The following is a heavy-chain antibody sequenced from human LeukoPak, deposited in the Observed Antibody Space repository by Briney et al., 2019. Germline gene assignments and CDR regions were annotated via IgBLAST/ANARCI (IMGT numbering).Heavy chain of an antibody. D-gene: IGHD3-22*01. V-gene: IGHV4-31*03. CDR2: IYYSGST. CDR1: GGSISSGGYY. CDR3: AREGGYYYDSSGYLGGDY. J-gene: IGHJ4*02. Sequence: PSQTLSLTCTVSGGSISSGGYYWSWIRQPPGKGLEWIGYIYYSGSTYYNPSLKSRVTISVDTSKNQFSLKLSSVTAADTAVYYCAREGGYYYDSSGYLGGDYWGQGTLVTVSS.